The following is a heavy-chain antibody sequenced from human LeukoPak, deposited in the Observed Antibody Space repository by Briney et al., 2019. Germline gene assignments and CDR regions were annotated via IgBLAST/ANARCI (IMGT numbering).Heavy chain of an antibody. D-gene: IGHD5-18*01. V-gene: IGHV4-39*01. CDR3: ASTSGYSYGYLDY. Sequence: SETLSLTCTVSGGSISSGNYYWGWIRQPPGKGLEWIGSVHYSGNTYYNPSLKSRVTISVDTSKNQFFLILSSVTAADTAMYYCASTSGYSYGYLDYWGQGTLVTVSS. CDR1: GGSISSGNYY. J-gene: IGHJ4*02. CDR2: VHYSGNT.